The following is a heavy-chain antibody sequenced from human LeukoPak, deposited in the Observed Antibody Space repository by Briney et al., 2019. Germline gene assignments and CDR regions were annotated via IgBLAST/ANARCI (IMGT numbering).Heavy chain of an antibody. CDR3: ARAGYGDSDFDY. CDR1: GYSISSGYF. CDR2: IHHSGST. V-gene: IGHV4-38-2*02. D-gene: IGHD4-17*01. J-gene: IGHJ4*02. Sequence: SETLSLTCTVSGYSISSGYFWGWIRQPPGKGLEWIGSIHHSGSTYYNPSLKSRVTISVDTSKNQFSLKLSSVTAADTAVYYCARAGYGDSDFDYWGQGTLVTVSS.